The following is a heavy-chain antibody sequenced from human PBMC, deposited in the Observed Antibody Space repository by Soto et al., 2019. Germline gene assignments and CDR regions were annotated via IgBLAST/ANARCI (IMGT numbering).Heavy chain of an antibody. D-gene: IGHD6-13*01. V-gene: IGHV3-23*01. Sequence: GESLRFSGAASGFTSSGYAMIWVRQAPGSGLEWVSALRGSGGSTHYADSVKGRFTISRDNSKTPLYLQMNSLRAEDTAVHYCGKKLTRVQPGGHDYGGQGTLETVSS. CDR3: GKKLTRVQPGGHDY. J-gene: IGHJ4*02. CDR1: GFTSSGYA. CDR2: LRGSGGST.